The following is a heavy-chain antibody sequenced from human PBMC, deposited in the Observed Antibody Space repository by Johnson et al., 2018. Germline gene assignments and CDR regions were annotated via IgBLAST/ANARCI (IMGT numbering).Heavy chain of an antibody. CDR1: GFTFSSYG. J-gene: IGHJ3*02. CDR3: ARGAPSAFDI. CDR2: ISYDGSNK. Sequence: QVQLVESGGGVVQPGRSLRLSCAASGFTFSSYGMHWVRQAPGKGLEWVAVISYDGSNKYYADSVKGRFTISRDNSKNTLYLQMNSLRAEDTAVYYYARGAPSAFDIWGQGTMVTVSS. V-gene: IGHV3-30*03.